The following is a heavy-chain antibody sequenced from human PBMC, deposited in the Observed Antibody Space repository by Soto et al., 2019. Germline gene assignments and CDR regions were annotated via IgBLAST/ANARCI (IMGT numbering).Heavy chain of an antibody. Sequence: GGSLRLSCAASGFTFSSYGMHWVRQAPGKGLEWVAVIWYDGSNKYYADSVKGRFTISRDNSKNTLYLQMNSLRAEDTAVYYCARDPNDFWSGYYNYFDYWGQGTLVTVSS. CDR2: IWYDGSNK. J-gene: IGHJ4*02. D-gene: IGHD3-3*01. CDR3: ARDPNDFWSGYYNYFDY. CDR1: GFTFSSYG. V-gene: IGHV3-33*01.